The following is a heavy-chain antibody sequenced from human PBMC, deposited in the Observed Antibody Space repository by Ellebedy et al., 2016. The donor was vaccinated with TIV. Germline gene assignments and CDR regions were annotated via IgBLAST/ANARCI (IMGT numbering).Heavy chain of an antibody. CDR2: IIPIFGTV. D-gene: IGHD2-2*01. J-gene: IGHJ6*02. V-gene: IGHV1-69*06. CDR3: ARGLLDIVVVPAAKSYYYGMDV. Sequence: SVKVSXXASGGTFSSYAISWVRQAPGQGLEWMGGIIPIFGTVNYAQKFQGRVTITADKSTSTAYMELSSLRSEDTAVYYCARGLLDIVVVPAAKSYYYGMDVWGQGTTVTVSS. CDR1: GGTFSSYA.